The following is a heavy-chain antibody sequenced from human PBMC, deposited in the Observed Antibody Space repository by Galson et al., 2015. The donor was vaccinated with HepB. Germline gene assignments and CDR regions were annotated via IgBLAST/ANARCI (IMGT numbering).Heavy chain of an antibody. CDR2: ISPLLDIT. J-gene: IGHJ4*02. CDR3: ARDLVFYGSSTFSEDSSGYYFDY. Sequence: SVKVSCKASGGTFGSYAISWVRQAPGQGLEWMGRISPLLDITNYAQNFQGRVTINADKSTSTAYMELSSLRSEDTAVYYCARDLVFYGSSTFSEDSSGYYFDYWGQGTLITVSS. V-gene: IGHV1-69*04. D-gene: IGHD3-22*01. CDR1: GGTFGSYA.